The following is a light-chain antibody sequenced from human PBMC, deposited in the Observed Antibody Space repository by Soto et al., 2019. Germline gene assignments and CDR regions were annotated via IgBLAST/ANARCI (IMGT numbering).Light chain of an antibody. V-gene: IGKV3-15*01. Sequence: EIVVTQSPATLSVSPGERVTLSCRASQSVSSSLAWYQQRPGQAPRLRIYDISTRAPGIAARFSGSGSGTEFTLTISSLQSEDVAVYYCQQYVHWPPGTFGQGTTVEIK. CDR1: QSVSSS. CDR3: QQYVHWPPGT. J-gene: IGKJ1*01. CDR2: DIS.